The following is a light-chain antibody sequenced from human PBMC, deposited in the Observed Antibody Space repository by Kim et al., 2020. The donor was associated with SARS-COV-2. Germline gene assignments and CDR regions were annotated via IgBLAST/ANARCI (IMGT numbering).Light chain of an antibody. J-gene: IGKJ2*01. V-gene: IGKV2-28*01. CDR3: MQALQTPYT. Sequence: DVVMTQSPLFLPVTPGEPASISCWSSQSLLQSNGNNYLDWYLQRSGQSPQLLIYLGSNRASGVPDRFSGSGSGTDFTLKISRVEAEDVGVYYCMQALQTPYTFGQGTKLEI. CDR2: LGS. CDR1: QSLLQSNGNNY.